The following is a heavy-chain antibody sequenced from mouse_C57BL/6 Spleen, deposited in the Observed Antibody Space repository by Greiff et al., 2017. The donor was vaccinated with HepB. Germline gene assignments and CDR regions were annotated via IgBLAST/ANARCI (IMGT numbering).Heavy chain of an antibody. D-gene: IGHD3-3*01. CDR2: IYPSDSET. CDR3: ARRGWASYYFDY. V-gene: IGHV1-61*01. CDR1: GYTFTSYW. Sequence: QVQLQQPGAELVRPGSSVKLSCKASGYTFTSYWMDWVKQRPGQGLEWIGNIYPSDSETHYNQKFKDKATLPVDKSSSTAYMQLSSLTSEDSAVYYCARRGWASYYFDYWGQGTTLTVSS. J-gene: IGHJ2*01.